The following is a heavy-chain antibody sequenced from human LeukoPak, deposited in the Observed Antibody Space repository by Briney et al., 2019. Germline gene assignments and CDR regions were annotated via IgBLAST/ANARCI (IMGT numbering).Heavy chain of an antibody. D-gene: IGHD1-14*01. V-gene: IGHV3-7*01. CDR3: ARGGNLEN. J-gene: IGHJ4*02. Sequence: GGSLRLSCAASGITLSRYWMSWVRQAPGKGLEWVANINEDGGERHYVDTVKGRFTISRDNAKNSLYLQMNSLRAEDTAVYYCARGGNLENWGRGTLVTVSS. CDR1: GITLSRYW. CDR2: INEDGGER.